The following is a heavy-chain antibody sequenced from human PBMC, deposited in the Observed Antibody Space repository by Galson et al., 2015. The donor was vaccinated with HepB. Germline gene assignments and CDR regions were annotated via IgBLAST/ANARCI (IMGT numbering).Heavy chain of an antibody. J-gene: IGHJ6*02. Sequence: SVKVSCKASGYTFTSYGISWVRQAPGQGLEWMGWISAYNGNTNYAQKLQGRVTMTTDTSTSTAYMELRSLRSDDTAVYYCARDRRVATMPTTYYYCGMDVWGQGTTVTVSS. CDR1: GYTFTSYG. CDR3: ARDRRVATMPTTYYYCGMDV. D-gene: IGHD5-12*01. V-gene: IGHV1-18*04. CDR2: ISAYNGNT.